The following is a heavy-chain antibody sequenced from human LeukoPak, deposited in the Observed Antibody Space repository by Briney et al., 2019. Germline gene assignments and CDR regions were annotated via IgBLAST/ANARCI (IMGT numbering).Heavy chain of an antibody. Sequence: SETLSLTCTVSGYSISSAYYWGWVRQPPGKGLEWIGSIYHSGSTYYNPSLQSRVTISVDTSKNQFSLKLSSVTAPDTAVYYCARWGEWIQLWSPGYFDYWGQGTLDTVSS. CDR1: GYSISSAYY. CDR3: ARWGEWIQLWSPGYFDY. V-gene: IGHV4-38-2*02. D-gene: IGHD5-18*01. CDR2: IYHSGST. J-gene: IGHJ4*02.